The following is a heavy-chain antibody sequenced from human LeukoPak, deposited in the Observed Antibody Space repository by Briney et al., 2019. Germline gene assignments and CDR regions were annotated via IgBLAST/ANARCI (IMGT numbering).Heavy chain of an antibody. D-gene: IGHD2-2*01. Sequence: GGSLRLSCAASGFTFSDYYMSWIRQAPGKGLEWVSGINWNGVTIGYADSVKGRFTISRDNAKNSLYLQMNSLRAEDTAFYYCARTGLGHCSTTSCYAGYYYYYTDVWGKGTTVTVSS. V-gene: IGHV3-20*04. CDR2: INWNGVTI. CDR1: GFTFSDYY. J-gene: IGHJ6*03. CDR3: ARTGLGHCSTTSCYAGYYYYYTDV.